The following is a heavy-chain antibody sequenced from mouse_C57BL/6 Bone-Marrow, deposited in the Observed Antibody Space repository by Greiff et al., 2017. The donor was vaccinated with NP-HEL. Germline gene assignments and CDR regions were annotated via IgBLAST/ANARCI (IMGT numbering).Heavy chain of an antibody. CDR2: IWRGGSA. CDR1: GFSLTSYG. CDR3: AKNTRPFYYAMDY. J-gene: IGHJ4*01. V-gene: IGHV2-5*01. Sequence: QVQLQQSGPGLVQPSQSLSITCTVSGFSLTSYGVHWVRQSPGKGLEWLGVIWRGGSADYNAAFMSRLSITKDNSKSQVFFKMNSLQADDTAIYYCAKNTRPFYYAMDYWGQGTSVTVSS.